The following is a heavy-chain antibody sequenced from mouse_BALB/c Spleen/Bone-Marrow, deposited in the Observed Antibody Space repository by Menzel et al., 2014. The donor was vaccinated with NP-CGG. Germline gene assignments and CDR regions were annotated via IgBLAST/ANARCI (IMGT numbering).Heavy chain of an antibody. V-gene: IGHV1-18*01. CDR2: INPNNVGT. J-gene: IGHJ3*01. Sequence: EVQLQQSGPELVKPGASVRISCKTSGYTFTDYTMHWVKQSHGKSLEWIGNINPNNVGTTYNQKLKGKATLTIDKSSSTAYMELRSLTSEDSAVYYCARGRTAYWGQGTLVTVSA. CDR1: GYTFTDYT. CDR3: ARGRTAY.